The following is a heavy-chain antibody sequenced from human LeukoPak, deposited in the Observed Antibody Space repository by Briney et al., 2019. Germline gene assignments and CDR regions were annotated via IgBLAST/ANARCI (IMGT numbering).Heavy chain of an antibody. CDR2: ISSGSSYI. CDR1: GVTFSSYS. J-gene: IGHJ4*02. Sequence: PGGSLRLSCAGSGVTFSSYSRKWVRRAPGKGLEWFSSISSGSSYIYYADSVKGGFTVSRDNAKNSLYLQMNSLRAEDTAIYYCASGGDAFATYYWGQGTLVTVSS. V-gene: IGHV3-21*01. CDR3: ASGGDAFATYY. D-gene: IGHD2-21*01.